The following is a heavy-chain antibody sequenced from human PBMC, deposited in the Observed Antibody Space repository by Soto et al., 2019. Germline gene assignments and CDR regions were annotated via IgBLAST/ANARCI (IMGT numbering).Heavy chain of an antibody. CDR1: GFTFSSYA. CDR3: AKDPYYDDSSGYSLAPPFDY. D-gene: IGHD3-22*01. Sequence: PGGSLRLSCAASGFTFSSYAMSWVRQAPGKGLEWVSAISGSGGSTYYADSVKGRFTISRDNSKNTLYLQMNSLRAEDTAVYYCAKDPYYDDSSGYSLAPPFDYWGQGTLVTVSS. CDR2: ISGSGGST. V-gene: IGHV3-23*01. J-gene: IGHJ4*02.